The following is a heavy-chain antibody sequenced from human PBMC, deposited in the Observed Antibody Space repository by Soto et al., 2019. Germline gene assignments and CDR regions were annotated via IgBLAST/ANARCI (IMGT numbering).Heavy chain of an antibody. CDR2: ISYDGSNK. V-gene: IGHV3-30-3*01. CDR3: ARDKGSSSWYGYYYYGMDV. Sequence: QVPLVESGGGVVQPGRSLRLSCAASGFTFSSYAMHWVRQAPGKGLEWVADISYDGSNKYYADSVKGRFTISRDNSKNTLYLQMNSLRAEDTAVYYCARDKGSSSWYGYYYYGMDVWGQGTTVTVSS. CDR1: GFTFSSYA. D-gene: IGHD6-13*01. J-gene: IGHJ6*02.